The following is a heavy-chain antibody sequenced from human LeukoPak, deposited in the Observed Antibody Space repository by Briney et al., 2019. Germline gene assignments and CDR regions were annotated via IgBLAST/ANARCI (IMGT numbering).Heavy chain of an antibody. CDR2: ISGSGGST. V-gene: IGHV3-23*01. D-gene: IGHD6-19*01. CDR1: GFTLSSYA. CDR3: AKGPGKVAGVLYYFDY. Sequence: GGSLRLSCAASGFTLSSYAMSWARQAPGKGLEWVSAISGSGGSTYYADSVKGRFTISRDNSKNTLYLQMNSLRAEDTAVYYCAKGPGKVAGVLYYFDYWSQGTLVTVSS. J-gene: IGHJ4*02.